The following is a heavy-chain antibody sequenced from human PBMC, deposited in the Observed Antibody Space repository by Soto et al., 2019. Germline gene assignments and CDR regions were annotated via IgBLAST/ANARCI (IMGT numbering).Heavy chain of an antibody. CDR1: GFTFSDHY. D-gene: IGHD1-26*01. J-gene: IGHJ6*02. CDR3: ARVIYSGSYGMDV. V-gene: IGHV3-72*01. Sequence: GGSLRLSCAASGFTFSDHYMDWVRQAPGKGLEWVGRSRNKVNSYTTDYAASVKGRFSISRDDSRNSVYLQLNSLKTEDTAVYYCARVIYSGSYGMDVWGPGTTVTVYS. CDR2: SRNKVNSYTT.